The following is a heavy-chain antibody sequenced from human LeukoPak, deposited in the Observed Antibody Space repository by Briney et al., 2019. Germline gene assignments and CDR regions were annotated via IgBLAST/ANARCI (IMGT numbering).Heavy chain of an antibody. J-gene: IGHJ5*02. CDR3: AREPYDSSGYYT. D-gene: IGHD3-22*01. V-gene: IGHV3-30*02. CDR2: IEYDGINK. CDR1: GFIFSYYG. Sequence: GGSLRLSCATSGFIFSYYGMHWVRQAPGKGLEWVAFIEYDGINKHYADSVKGRFTISRDNSKNTLYLQMNSLRAEDTAVYYCAREPYDSSGYYTWGQGTLVTVSS.